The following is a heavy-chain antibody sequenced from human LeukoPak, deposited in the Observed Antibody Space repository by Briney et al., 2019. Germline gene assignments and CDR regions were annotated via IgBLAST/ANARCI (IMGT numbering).Heavy chain of an antibody. Sequence: SVKVSCKASGGTFSSYAISWVRQAPGQGLEWMGGIIPIFGTANYAQKFQGRVTITADESTSTAYMELSSLRSEDTAVYYCARAYYYGSGYHYGMDVWGQGTTVTVSS. CDR2: IIPIFGTA. D-gene: IGHD3-10*01. J-gene: IGHJ6*02. CDR3: ARAYYYGSGYHYGMDV. V-gene: IGHV1-69*13. CDR1: GGTFSSYA.